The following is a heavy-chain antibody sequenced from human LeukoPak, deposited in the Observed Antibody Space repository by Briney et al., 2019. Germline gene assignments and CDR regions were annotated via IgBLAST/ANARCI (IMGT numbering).Heavy chain of an antibody. D-gene: IGHD4-11*01. CDR3: ARRLQFFDY. Sequence: ASVKVSCKASGYTFTAYYMHWVRQAPGQGLEWMGWISAYNGNTNYAQKLQGRVTMTTDTSTSTAYMELRSLRSDDTAVYYCARRLQFFDYWGQGTLVTVSS. V-gene: IGHV1-18*04. CDR1: GYTFTAYY. J-gene: IGHJ4*02. CDR2: ISAYNGNT.